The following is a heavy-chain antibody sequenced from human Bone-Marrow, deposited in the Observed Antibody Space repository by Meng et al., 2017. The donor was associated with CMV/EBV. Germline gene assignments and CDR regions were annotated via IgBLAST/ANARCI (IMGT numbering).Heavy chain of an antibody. V-gene: IGHV3-23*01. J-gene: IGHJ4*02. CDR2: ISGSGGST. D-gene: IGHD2-2*01. Sequence: GESLKISCAASGFTFSSYAMSWVRQAPGKGLEWVSAISGSGGSTYYADSVKGRFTISRDNAKNSLYLQMISLRAEDTAVYYCAIGHCSSTSCYRHYFDYWGQGTLVTVSS. CDR1: GFTFSSYA. CDR3: AIGHCSSTSCYRHYFDY.